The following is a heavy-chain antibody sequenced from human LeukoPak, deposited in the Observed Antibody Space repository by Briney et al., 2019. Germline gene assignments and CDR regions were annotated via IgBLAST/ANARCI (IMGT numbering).Heavy chain of an antibody. D-gene: IGHD2-8*01. Sequence: ASVKVSCKASGYTFTGYYMHWVRQAPGQGLEWMGRIIPILGIANYAQKFQGRVTITADKSTSTAYMELSSLRSEDTAVYYCAKQSRYCTNGVCCFDPWGQGTLVTVSS. CDR3: AKQSRYCTNGVCCFDP. J-gene: IGHJ5*02. V-gene: IGHV1-69*02. CDR1: GYTFTGYY. CDR2: IIPILGIA.